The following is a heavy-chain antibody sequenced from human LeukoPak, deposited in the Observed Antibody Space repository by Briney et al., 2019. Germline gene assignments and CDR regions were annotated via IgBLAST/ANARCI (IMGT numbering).Heavy chain of an antibody. CDR3: AKDIAAAGSFDY. CDR1: GFTFSSYS. D-gene: IGHD6-13*01. V-gene: IGHV3-21*01. J-gene: IGHJ4*02. CDR2: ISSSSSYI. Sequence: GGSLRLSCAASGFTFSSYSMNWVRQAPGKGLEWVSSISSSSSYIYYADSVKGRFTISRDNAKNSLYLQMNSLRAEDTAVYYCAKDIAAAGSFDYWGQGTLVTVSS.